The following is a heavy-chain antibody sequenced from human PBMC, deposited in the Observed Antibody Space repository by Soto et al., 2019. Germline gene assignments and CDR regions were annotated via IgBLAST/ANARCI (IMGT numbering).Heavy chain of an antibody. J-gene: IGHJ5*02. CDR2: INHSGST. CDR3: ARGLPVVVTAIPKIWFDP. D-gene: IGHD2-21*02. Sequence: LSLTCAVYGGSFSGYYWSWIRQPPGKGLEWIGEINHSGSTNYNPSLKSRVTISVDTSKNQFSLKLSSVTAADTAVYYCARGLPVVVTAIPKIWFDPWGQGTLVTVSS. CDR1: GGSFSGYY. V-gene: IGHV4-34*01.